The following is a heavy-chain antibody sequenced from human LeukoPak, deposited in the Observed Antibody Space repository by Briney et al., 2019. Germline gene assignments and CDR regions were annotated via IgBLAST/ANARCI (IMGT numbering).Heavy chain of an antibody. J-gene: IGHJ1*01. V-gene: IGHV4-39*01. CDR2: IYYSGST. CDR1: GGSISSSSYY. Sequence: SETLSLTCTVSGGSISSSSYYWGWIRQPPGKGLEWIGSIYYSGSTYYNPSLKSRVTISVDTSKNQFSLKLSSVTAADTAVYYCARRSSSSWQLEYFQHWGQGTLVTVSS. D-gene: IGHD6-13*01. CDR3: ARRSSSSWQLEYFQH.